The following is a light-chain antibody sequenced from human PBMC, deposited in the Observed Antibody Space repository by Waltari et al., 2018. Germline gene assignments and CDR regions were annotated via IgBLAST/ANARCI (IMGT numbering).Light chain of an antibody. Sequence: EVVLTQSPASMSVSPGERATLSCRATQSVAINLAWYQQKPGQAPTPPPHGASTRATDIPARFSGSGSATEFTLTISSLQSEDFAVYYCQQYNNWPLTFGGGTKVEIK. V-gene: IGKV3-15*01. CDR3: QQYNNWPLT. CDR2: GAS. J-gene: IGKJ4*01. CDR1: QSVAIN.